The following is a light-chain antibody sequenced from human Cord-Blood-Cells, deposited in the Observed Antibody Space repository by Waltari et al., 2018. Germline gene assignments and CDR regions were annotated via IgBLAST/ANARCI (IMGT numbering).Light chain of an antibody. Sequence: QTVRITCQGDSLRSYYASWYQQKPGQAPVLVIYGKNNRPSGIPDRFSGSSSGNTASLTITGAQAEDEADYYCNSRDSSGNVVFGGGTKLTVL. J-gene: IGLJ2*01. CDR1: SLRSYY. CDR3: NSRDSSGNVV. V-gene: IGLV3-19*01. CDR2: GKN.